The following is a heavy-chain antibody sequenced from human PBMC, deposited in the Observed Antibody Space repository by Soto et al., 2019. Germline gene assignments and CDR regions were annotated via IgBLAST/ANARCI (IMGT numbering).Heavy chain of an antibody. Sequence: HPGGSLSLSCTASGFTFSNYWMSWVRQAPGKGLEWVANINQEGSEKDYVDSVKGRFTISRDYAKNSLFLRMNSLRAEDTAVYYCARGGQHFRNPLWDNYYYGMDVWGQGTTVTVS. J-gene: IGHJ6*02. D-gene: IGHD3-16*01. CDR2: INQEGSEK. V-gene: IGHV3-7*05. CDR3: ARGGQHFRNPLWDNYYYGMDV. CDR1: GFTFSNYW.